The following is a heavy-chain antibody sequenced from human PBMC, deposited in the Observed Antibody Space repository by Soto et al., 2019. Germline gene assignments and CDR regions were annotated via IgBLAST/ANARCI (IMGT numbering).Heavy chain of an antibody. D-gene: IGHD2-2*01. CDR2: IYPGDPDT. Sequence: GESLKISCKRSGYNFTSYRSGWVRQIPGKGLEWMGIIYPGDPDTRYSPSFQGQVTISADKSISNAYLQWSSLKASDTAMYYCARRAPYCIGTSCPAVDRGMDVWGQGTTVTVSS. V-gene: IGHV5-51*01. CDR1: GYNFTSYR. J-gene: IGHJ6*02. CDR3: ARRAPYCIGTSCPAVDRGMDV.